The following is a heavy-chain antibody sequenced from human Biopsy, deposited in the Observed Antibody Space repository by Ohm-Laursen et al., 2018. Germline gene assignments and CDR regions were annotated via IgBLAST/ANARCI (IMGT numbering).Heavy chain of an antibody. CDR1: GFSLSARGMC. CDR3: ARTPILIVSAGLVYRHRRHLQGMDV. CDR2: VDWDDYK. Sequence: TQTLTLTCSFSGFSLSARGMCVSWIRQAPGKALEWLARVDWDDYKDYSASLQTKLSISKVTSNDQMVLTVNNVDPADTATYYCARTPILIVSAGLVYRHRRHLQGMDVWDQGIAVTVS. V-gene: IGHV2-70*11. J-gene: IGHJ6*02. D-gene: IGHD6-13*01.